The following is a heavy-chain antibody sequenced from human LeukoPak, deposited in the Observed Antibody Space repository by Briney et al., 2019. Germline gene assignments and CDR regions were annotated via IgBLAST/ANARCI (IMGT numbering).Heavy chain of an antibody. Sequence: SVKVSCKASGGTFSSYAISWVRQAPGQGLEWMGRIIPIFGTANYAQKFQGRVTITTDESTSTAYMELSSLRSEDTAVYYCASTISRGYDIDYWGQGTLVTVSS. V-gene: IGHV1-69*05. CDR2: IIPIFGTA. CDR1: GGTFSSYA. D-gene: IGHD5-12*01. CDR3: ASTISRGYDIDY. J-gene: IGHJ4*02.